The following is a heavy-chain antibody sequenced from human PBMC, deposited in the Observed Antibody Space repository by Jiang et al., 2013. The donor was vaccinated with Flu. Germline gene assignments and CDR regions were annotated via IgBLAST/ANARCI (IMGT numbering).Heavy chain of an antibody. V-gene: IGHV4-59*01. Sequence: GPGLVKPSETLSLTCTVSGGSISSYYWSWIRQPPGKGLEWIGYIYYSGSTNYNPSLKSRVTISVDTSKNQFSLKLSSVTAADTAVYYCARESHFVAAAGKGAYGMDVWGQGTTVTVSS. CDR3: ARESHFVAAAGKGAYGMDV. CDR1: GGSISSYY. J-gene: IGHJ6*02. D-gene: IGHD6-13*01. CDR2: IYYSGST.